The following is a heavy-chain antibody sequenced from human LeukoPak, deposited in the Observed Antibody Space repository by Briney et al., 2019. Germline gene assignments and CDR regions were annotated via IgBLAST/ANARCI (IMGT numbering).Heavy chain of an antibody. CDR2: IYHSGST. V-gene: IGHV4-38-2*02. D-gene: IGHD2-2*01. J-gene: IGHJ5*02. CDR1: GYSISSGYY. CDR3: ASPPQYCSSTSCYDNWFDP. Sequence: SETLSLTCTVSGYSISSGYYWGWIRQPPGKGLEWIGSIYHSGSTYYNPTLKSRVTISVDTSKNQFSLKLSSVTAADTAVYYCASPPQYCSSTSCYDNWFDPWGQGTLVTVSS.